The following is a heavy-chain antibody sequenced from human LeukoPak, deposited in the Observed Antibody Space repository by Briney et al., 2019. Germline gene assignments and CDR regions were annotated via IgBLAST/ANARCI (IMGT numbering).Heavy chain of an antibody. D-gene: IGHD7-27*01. CDR1: GGTFSSYA. J-gene: IGHJ4*02. Sequence: GASVKVSCKASGGTFSSYAISWVRQAPGQGLEWMGGIIPIFGTANYAQKFQGRVTITTDESTSTAYMELGSLRSEDTAVYYCARVNWGPYYFDYWGQGTLVTVSS. CDR3: ARVNWGPYYFDY. V-gene: IGHV1-69*05. CDR2: IIPIFGTA.